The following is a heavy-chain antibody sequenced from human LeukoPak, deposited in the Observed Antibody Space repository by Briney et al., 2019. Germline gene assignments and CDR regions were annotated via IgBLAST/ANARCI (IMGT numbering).Heavy chain of an antibody. D-gene: IGHD6-13*01. CDR3: ARDLAAAGPEVWFDP. CDR1: GYTFTGYY. J-gene: IGHJ5*02. CDR2: INPNSGGT. V-gene: IGHV1-2*02. Sequence: ASVKVSCKASGYTFTGYYMHWVRQAPGHGLEWMGWINPNSGGTNYAQKFQGRVTMTRDTSISTAYMELSRLRSDDTAVYYCARDLAAAGPEVWFDPWGQGTLVTVSS.